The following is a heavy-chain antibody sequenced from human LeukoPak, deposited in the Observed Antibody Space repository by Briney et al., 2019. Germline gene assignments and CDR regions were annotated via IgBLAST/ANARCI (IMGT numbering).Heavy chain of an antibody. CDR1: GYTFTSYG. CDR3: ARDRATYYDFWSGYDY. Sequence: ASVKVSCKASGYTFTSYGISWVRQAPGQGLEWMGWISAYNDNTNYAQKLQGRVTMTTDTSTSTAYMELRSLRSDDTAVYYCARDRATYYDFWSGYDYWGQGTLVTVSS. J-gene: IGHJ4*02. V-gene: IGHV1-18*01. CDR2: ISAYNDNT. D-gene: IGHD3-3*01.